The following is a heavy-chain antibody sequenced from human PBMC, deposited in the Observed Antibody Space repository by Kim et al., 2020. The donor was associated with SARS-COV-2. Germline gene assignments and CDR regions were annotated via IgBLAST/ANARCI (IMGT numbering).Heavy chain of an antibody. CDR3: ARGGAVLRFLEWLSSYFDY. Sequence: ASVKVSCKASGYTFSNYAMHWVRQAPGQRLEWMGWTNAGSGNTEYSQKFQGRLIITRDTSASTAYMELSSLRSEDTAVYYWARGGAVLRFLEWLSSYFDYWGQGTLVTVSS. D-gene: IGHD3-3*01. CDR1: GYTFSNYA. J-gene: IGHJ4*02. V-gene: IGHV1-3*01. CDR2: TNAGSGNT.